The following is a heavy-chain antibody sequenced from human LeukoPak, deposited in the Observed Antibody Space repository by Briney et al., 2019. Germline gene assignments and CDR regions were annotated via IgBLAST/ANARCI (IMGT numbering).Heavy chain of an antibody. J-gene: IGHJ4*02. Sequence: GGSLRLSCAASGFTFSSYSMNWVRQAPGKGLEWVSSISSSSSYIYYADSVKGRFTISRDNAKNSLYLQMNSLRAEDTAVYYCASGPQTSIAARGTFDHWGQGTLVTVSS. V-gene: IGHV3-21*01. D-gene: IGHD6-6*01. CDR2: ISSSSSYI. CDR1: GFTFSSYS. CDR3: ASGPQTSIAARGTFDH.